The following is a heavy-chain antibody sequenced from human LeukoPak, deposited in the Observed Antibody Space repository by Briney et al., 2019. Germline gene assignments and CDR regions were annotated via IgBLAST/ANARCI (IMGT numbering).Heavy chain of an antibody. J-gene: IGHJ6*02. V-gene: IGHV4-34*01. Sequence: SETLSLTCAVYGGSFSGYYWSWIRQPPGKGLEWIGEINHSESTNYNPSLKSRVTISVDTSKNQFSLKLSSVTAADTGVYYCARGLRQRWLRYYYYGMDVWGQGTTVTVSS. CDR1: GGSFSGYY. CDR2: INHSEST. D-gene: IGHD5-18*01. CDR3: ARGLRQRWLRYYYYGMDV.